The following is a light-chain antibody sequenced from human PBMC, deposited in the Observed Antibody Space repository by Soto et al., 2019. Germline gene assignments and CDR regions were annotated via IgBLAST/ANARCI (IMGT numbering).Light chain of an antibody. J-gene: IGKJ4*01. V-gene: IGKV3-15*01. Sequence: EIVMTQSPAALSVSPGERATLSCRASQSVSTNLAWYQQKPGQAPRLLIYGASTRPTGLPARFSGSGSGTDFTLTISSLQSEDFAIYYCQQYNNWPLTFGGGPRWIS. CDR3: QQYNNWPLT. CDR1: QSVSTN. CDR2: GAS.